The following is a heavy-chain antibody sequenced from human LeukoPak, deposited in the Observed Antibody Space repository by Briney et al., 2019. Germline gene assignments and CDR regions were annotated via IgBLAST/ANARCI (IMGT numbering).Heavy chain of an antibody. Sequence: SETLSLTCTVSGGSISSYYWSWIRQPPGKGLEWIGYIYYSGSTNYNPSLKSRVTISVDTSKNQFSLKLSSVTAADTAVYYCARDHTRITIFGVVPPDWYFDLWGRGTLATVSS. J-gene: IGHJ2*01. D-gene: IGHD3-3*01. CDR2: IYYSGST. V-gene: IGHV4-59*12. CDR3: ARDHTRITIFGVVPPDWYFDL. CDR1: GGSISSYY.